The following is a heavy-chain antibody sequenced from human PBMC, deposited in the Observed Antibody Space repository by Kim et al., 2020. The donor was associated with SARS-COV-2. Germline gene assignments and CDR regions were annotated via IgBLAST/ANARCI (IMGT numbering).Heavy chain of an antibody. CDR1: GYTFTGYY. Sequence: ASVKVSCKASGYTFTGYYMHWVRQAPGQGLEWMGWINPNSGGTNYAQKFQGRVTMTRDTSISTAYMELSRLRSDDTAVYYCARGWYQSDGAQGGNWFDPWGQGTLVTVSS. D-gene: IGHD2-15*01. V-gene: IGHV1-2*02. J-gene: IGHJ5*02. CDR3: ARGWYQSDGAQGGNWFDP. CDR2: INPNSGGT.